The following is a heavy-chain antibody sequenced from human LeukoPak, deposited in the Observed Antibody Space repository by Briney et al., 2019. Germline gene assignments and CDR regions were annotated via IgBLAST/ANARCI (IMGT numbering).Heavy chain of an antibody. CDR3: AHRRKYYYDSSSYRGAFDI. D-gene: IGHD3-22*01. V-gene: IGHV2-5*02. CDR2: IYWDDDK. Sequence: SGPTLVDPTQTLTLTCTFSGFSLSTSGVGVGWIRQPPGKALEWLALIYWDDDKRCSPSLKSRLTITKDTSKNQVVLTMTNMDPVDTATYYCAHRRKYYYDSSSYRGAFDIWGQGTMVTVSS. J-gene: IGHJ3*02. CDR1: GFSLSTSGVG.